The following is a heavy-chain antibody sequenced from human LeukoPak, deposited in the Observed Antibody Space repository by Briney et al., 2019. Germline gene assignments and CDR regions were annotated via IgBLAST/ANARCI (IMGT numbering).Heavy chain of an antibody. Sequence: SETLSLTCTVSGGSINVFYWSWIRQPAGKGLQWIGRISTSGNTDYNPSLKSRVTMSVDTSKNQFSLKLTSVTAADTAVYYCASDSFYDSGGYFYYWGQGTPVTVSS. CDR1: GGSINVFY. V-gene: IGHV4-4*07. CDR3: ASDSFYDSGGYFYY. J-gene: IGHJ4*02. D-gene: IGHD3-22*01. CDR2: ISTSGNT.